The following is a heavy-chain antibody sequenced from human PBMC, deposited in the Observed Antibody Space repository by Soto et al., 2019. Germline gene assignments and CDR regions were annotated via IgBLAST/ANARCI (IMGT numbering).Heavy chain of an antibody. D-gene: IGHD4-17*01. Sequence: EVQLLESGGGLVQPGGSLRLSCAASGFTFSSYAMSWVRQAPGKGLEWVSAISGSGGSTYYADSVKGRFTISRDNSKNTLYLQMNSLRAEDTAVYYCAKVPRGYGDYQTDLFDYWGQGTLVTVSS. J-gene: IGHJ4*02. CDR3: AKVPRGYGDYQTDLFDY. CDR1: GFTFSSYA. CDR2: ISGSGGST. V-gene: IGHV3-23*01.